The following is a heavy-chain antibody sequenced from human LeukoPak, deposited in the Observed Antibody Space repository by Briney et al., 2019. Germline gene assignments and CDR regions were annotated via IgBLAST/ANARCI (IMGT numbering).Heavy chain of an antibody. D-gene: IGHD2-21*02. J-gene: IGHJ3*02. CDR1: GGSFSGYY. CDR2: INHSGST. CDR3: ASSPYCGGDCYAFDI. V-gene: IGHV4-34*01. Sequence: SETLSLTCAVYGGSFSGYYWSWIRQPPGKGLEWIGEINHSGSTNYNPSLKSRVTISVDTSKNQFSLKLSSVTAADTAVYYCASSPYCGGDCYAFDIWGQGTMVTVSS.